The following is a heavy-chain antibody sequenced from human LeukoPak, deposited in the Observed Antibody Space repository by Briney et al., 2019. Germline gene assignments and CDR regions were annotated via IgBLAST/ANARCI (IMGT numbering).Heavy chain of an antibody. V-gene: IGHV3-49*03. CDR1: GFTFGDYA. Sequence: PGRSLRLSCRPSGFTFGDYAMTWFRQAPGKGLEWVGFIRSKAYGGTTEYAASVRGRFTISRDDSKSIAYLQMKSLKTEDTAVYHCTRSYMVRGIYYYYYMDVWGKGTTVTVSS. CDR2: IRSKAYGGTT. D-gene: IGHD3-10*01. CDR3: TRSYMVRGIYYYYYMDV. J-gene: IGHJ6*03.